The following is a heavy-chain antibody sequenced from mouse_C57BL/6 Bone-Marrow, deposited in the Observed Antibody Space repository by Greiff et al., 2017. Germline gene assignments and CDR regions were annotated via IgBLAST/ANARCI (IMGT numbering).Heavy chain of an antibody. CDR3: AGGYDGYLFAY. CDR1: GFPITSGYY. V-gene: IGHV12-3*01. CDR2: ITHSGET. J-gene: IGHJ3*01. Sequence: QVQLQQSGPGLVKPSQSLFLTCSITGFPITSGYYWIWIRQSPGKPLEWMGYITHSGETFYNPSLQSPISITRETSKNQFFLQLNSVTTEDTAMYYCAGGYDGYLFAYWGQGTLVTVSA. D-gene: IGHD2-3*01.